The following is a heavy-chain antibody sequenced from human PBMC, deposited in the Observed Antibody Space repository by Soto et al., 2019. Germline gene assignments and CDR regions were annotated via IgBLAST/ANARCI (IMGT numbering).Heavy chain of an antibody. J-gene: IGHJ3*02. Sequence: GGSLRLSCAASGFTFRSYAMHWVRQAPGKGLEYVSAISSNGGSTYYADSVKGRFTISRDNSKNTLYLQMGSLRAEDMAVYYCARGGSSSWYAFDIWGQGTMVTVSS. D-gene: IGHD6-13*01. CDR1: GFTFRSYA. CDR2: ISSNGGST. V-gene: IGHV3-64*02. CDR3: ARGGSSSWYAFDI.